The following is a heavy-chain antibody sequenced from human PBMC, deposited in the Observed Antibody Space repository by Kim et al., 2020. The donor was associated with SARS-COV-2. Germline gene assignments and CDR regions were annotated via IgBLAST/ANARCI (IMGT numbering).Heavy chain of an antibody. D-gene: IGHD6-19*01. CDR3: ARVYSSARYYYYYGMDV. Sequence: FQGRVTITADESTSTAYMELSSLRSEDTAVYYCARVYSSARYYYYYGMDVWGQGTTVTVSS. J-gene: IGHJ6*02. V-gene: IGHV1-69*01.